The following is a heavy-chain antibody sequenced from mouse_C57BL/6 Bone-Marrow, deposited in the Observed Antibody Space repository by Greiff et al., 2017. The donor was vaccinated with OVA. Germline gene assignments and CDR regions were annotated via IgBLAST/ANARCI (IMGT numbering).Heavy chain of an antibody. J-gene: IGHJ1*03. D-gene: IGHD1-1*01. Sequence: QVQLQQPGAELVKPGASVKMSCKASGYTFTSYWITWVKQRPGQGLEWIGDISPGSGSTNYNEKFKSKATLTVDTSSSTAYMQLSSLTSEDSAVYDCARGNLLLRPYWYFDVWGTGTTVTVSS. CDR2: ISPGSGST. V-gene: IGHV1-55*01. CDR3: ARGNLLLRPYWYFDV. CDR1: GYTFTSYW.